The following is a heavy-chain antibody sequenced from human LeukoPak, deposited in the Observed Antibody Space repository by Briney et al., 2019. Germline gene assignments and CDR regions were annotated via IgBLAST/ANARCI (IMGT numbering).Heavy chain of an antibody. V-gene: IGHV1-58*02. D-gene: IGHD6-19*01. CDR1: GFSFPNSA. J-gene: IGHJ4*02. CDR2: IVVGSGSA. Sequence: SVKVSCKATGFSFPNSAIQWVRQARGQRIEWIGWIVVGSGSANYAQKFQERVTITRDMSTSTAYMELRSLRSEDTAVYYCAADELQWLHWGQGTLVTVSS. CDR3: AADELQWLH.